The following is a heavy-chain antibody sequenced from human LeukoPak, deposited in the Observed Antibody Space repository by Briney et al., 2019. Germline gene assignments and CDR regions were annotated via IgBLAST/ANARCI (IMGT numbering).Heavy chain of an antibody. V-gene: IGHV4-59*11. Sequence: SETLSLTCTVSGGSISSHYLSWIRQPPGKGLEWIGYIYYSGSTKYNPSLKSRVTISVDTSKNQFSLKLSSVTAADTAVYYCARDRGFSYGSDAFDIWGQGTMVTVSS. J-gene: IGHJ3*02. CDR2: IYYSGST. D-gene: IGHD5-18*01. CDR1: GGSISSHY. CDR3: ARDRGFSYGSDAFDI.